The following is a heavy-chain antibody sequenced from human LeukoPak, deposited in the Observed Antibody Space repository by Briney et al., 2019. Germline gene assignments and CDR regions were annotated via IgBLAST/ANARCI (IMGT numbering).Heavy chain of an antibody. CDR3: ALDEYSSPSRPTGPLYYGMDV. D-gene: IGHD6-6*01. CDR2: IIPIFGTA. CDR1: GGTFSSYA. Sequence: ASVKVSCKASGGTFSSYAISWVRQAPGQGLEWMGGIIPIFGTANYAQKFQGRVTITADESTSTAYMELSSLRSEDTAVYYCALDEYSSPSRPTGPLYYGMDVWGQGTTVTVSS. J-gene: IGHJ6*02. V-gene: IGHV1-69*13.